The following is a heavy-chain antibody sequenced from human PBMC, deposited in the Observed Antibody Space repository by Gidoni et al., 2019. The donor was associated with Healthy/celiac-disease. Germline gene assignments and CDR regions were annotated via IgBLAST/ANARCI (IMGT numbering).Heavy chain of an antibody. V-gene: IGHV2-5*02. CDR3: AHQTDNYYESSGYGGHLDY. D-gene: IGHD3-22*01. CDR1: GFSLSPSGVG. CDR2: LFWDDDK. Sequence: QITLKESGPTLVKSTQTLTLTCSFSGFSLSPSGVGVGWIRQPPGRALEWLALLFWDDDKRYSPFLKSRLTITKDTSKNQVVLTLTNMDPVDTATYYCAHQTDNYYESSGYGGHLDYWGQGTLVTVSS. J-gene: IGHJ4*02.